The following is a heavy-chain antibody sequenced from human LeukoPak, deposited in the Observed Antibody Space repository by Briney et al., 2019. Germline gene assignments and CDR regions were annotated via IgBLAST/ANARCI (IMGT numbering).Heavy chain of an antibody. CDR2: GVYSGTT. CDR3: ARHKGSGWLLFDY. D-gene: IGHD6-19*01. V-gene: IGHV4-59*01. Sequence: SETLSLTCSVSRDSIRSYYWSWVRQPPGKGLEWIGYGVYSGTTKYSPSLKSRVDISVDTSKNEVSLNLRSVTATDTAVYYCARHKGSGWLLFDYWGQGTLVTVSS. J-gene: IGHJ4*02. CDR1: RDSIRSYY.